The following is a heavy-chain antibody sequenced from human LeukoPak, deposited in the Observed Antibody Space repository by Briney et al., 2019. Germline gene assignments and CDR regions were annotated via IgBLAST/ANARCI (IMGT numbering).Heavy chain of an antibody. CDR2: INHSGST. Sequence: PSETLSLTCAVYGGXFSGYYWSWIRQPPGKGLEWLGEINHSGSTNYNPSLKSRVTISVDTSKNQFSLKLSSVTAADTAVYYCARPEYYDSSGYYLWGQGTLVTVSS. D-gene: IGHD3-22*01. CDR3: ARPEYYDSSGYYL. J-gene: IGHJ4*02. CDR1: GGXFSGYY. V-gene: IGHV4-34*01.